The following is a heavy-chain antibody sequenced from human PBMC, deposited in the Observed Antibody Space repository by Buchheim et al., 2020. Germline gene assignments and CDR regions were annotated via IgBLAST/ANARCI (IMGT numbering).Heavy chain of an antibody. D-gene: IGHD4-11*01. J-gene: IGHJ6*02. Sequence: EVQLVESGGGLVQPGGSLRLSCAASGFTVSDNYMSWVRQAPGKGLEWVSVLYTGGSTYYADSVKGRFTISRDIYKNTLFFQMNSLRAEDTAVYYCARSSNSGGYYYNGMDVWGQGTT. V-gene: IGHV3-66*01. CDR2: LYTGGST. CDR3: ARSSNSGGYYYNGMDV. CDR1: GFTVSDNY.